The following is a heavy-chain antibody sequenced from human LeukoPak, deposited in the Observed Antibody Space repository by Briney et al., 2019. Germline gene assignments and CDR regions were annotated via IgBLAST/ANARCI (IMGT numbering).Heavy chain of an antibody. V-gene: IGHV3-15*01. CDR1: GFTFSNAW. CDR3: TTDLESNYLLFDY. Sequence: GGSLRLSCAASGFTFSNAWMSWVRQAPGKGLEWVGRIKSKTDGGTTDYAAPVKGRFTISRDDSKNTLYPQMNSLKTEDTAVYYCTTDLESNYLLFDYWGQGTLVTVSS. D-gene: IGHD4-11*01. CDR2: IKSKTDGGTT. J-gene: IGHJ4*02.